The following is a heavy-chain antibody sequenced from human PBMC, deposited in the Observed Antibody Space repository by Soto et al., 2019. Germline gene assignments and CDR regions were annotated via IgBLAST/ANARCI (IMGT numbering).Heavy chain of an antibody. D-gene: IGHD2-21*02. Sequence: GGSLRLSCAASGFTFSSYGMHWVRQAPGKGLEWVAVISYDGSNKYYADSVKGRFTISRDNSKNTLYLQMNSLRAEDTAVYYCAKDRIVVVTAYYFDYWGQGTLVTVSS. J-gene: IGHJ4*02. CDR3: AKDRIVVVTAYYFDY. V-gene: IGHV3-30*18. CDR1: GFTFSSYG. CDR2: ISYDGSNK.